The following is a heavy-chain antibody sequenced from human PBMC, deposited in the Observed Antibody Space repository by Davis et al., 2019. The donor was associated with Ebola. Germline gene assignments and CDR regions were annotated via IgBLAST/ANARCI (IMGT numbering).Heavy chain of an antibody. Sequence: SETLSLTCTVSGGSISSSLYYWSWIRQPPGKGLEWIGSIYYSGSTYYNPSLKSRVTISVDTSKNQFSLKLSSVTAADTAVYYCARQGSGWRNYGMDVWGQGTTVTVSS. D-gene: IGHD6-19*01. J-gene: IGHJ6*02. V-gene: IGHV4-39*01. CDR1: GGSISSSLYY. CDR3: ARQGSGWRNYGMDV. CDR2: IYYSGST.